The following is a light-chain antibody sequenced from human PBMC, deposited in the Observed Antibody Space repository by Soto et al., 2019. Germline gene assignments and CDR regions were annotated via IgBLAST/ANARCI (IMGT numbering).Light chain of an antibody. CDR2: AAS. V-gene: IGKV1-9*01. Sequence: DIQLTQSPSFLSASVGDRVTITCRASHGISSYLAWYQQKPGKAPNLLIYAASTLQSGVPSRFSGSGSGTEFTLTISSLQPEDFATYFCQQLNSYPITFGQGTRLEIK. CDR1: HGISSY. CDR3: QQLNSYPIT. J-gene: IGKJ5*01.